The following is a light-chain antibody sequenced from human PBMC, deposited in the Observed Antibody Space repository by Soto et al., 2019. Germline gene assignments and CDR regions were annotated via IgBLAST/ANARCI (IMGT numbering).Light chain of an antibody. J-gene: IGKJ1*01. CDR2: DTS. CDR1: QSISSN. Sequence: EIMITQSPAPLSVSPGERATLSCRASQSISSNLAWYQQKPGQAPRLLIYDTSTRASGIPGRFSGSGSGTEFTLTISSLQSEDFAVYYCQQYNNWWAFGQGTKVDIK. CDR3: QQYNNWWA. V-gene: IGKV3-15*01.